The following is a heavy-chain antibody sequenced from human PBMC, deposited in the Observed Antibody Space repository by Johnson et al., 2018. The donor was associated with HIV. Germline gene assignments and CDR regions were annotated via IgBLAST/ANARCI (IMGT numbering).Heavy chain of an antibody. V-gene: IGHV3-30*14. D-gene: IGHD1-1*01. CDR2: ISYDGSNK. J-gene: IGHJ3*02. CDR1: GFTFSSYA. Sequence: QVQLVESGGGFVQPGRSLSLSCAASGFTFSSYAMYWVRQAPGKGLEWVAFISYDGSNKYYTDSVKGRFTISRDNSKNTVYLQMNSLRAEDTAVYYCARAEPWDRRHYAFDIWGQGTVVTVSS. CDR3: ARAEPWDRRHYAFDI.